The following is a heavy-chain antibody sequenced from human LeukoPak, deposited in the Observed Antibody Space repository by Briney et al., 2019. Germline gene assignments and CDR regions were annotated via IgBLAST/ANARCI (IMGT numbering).Heavy chain of an antibody. V-gene: IGHV3-21*01. Sequence: GGSLRLSCAASGFTLRSYTMNWVRQAPGKGLEWVSSIGISSNKIYYADSVKGRFIISRDNAKNSVYLQMNSLRAEDTAVYYCAREGTQWLEMDRYDYWGQGTLVTVSS. D-gene: IGHD6-19*01. CDR2: IGISSNKI. CDR1: GFTLRSYT. CDR3: AREGTQWLEMDRYDY. J-gene: IGHJ4*02.